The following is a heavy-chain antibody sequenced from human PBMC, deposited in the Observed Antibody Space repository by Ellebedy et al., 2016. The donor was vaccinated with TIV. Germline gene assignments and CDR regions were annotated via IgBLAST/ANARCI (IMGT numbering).Heavy chain of an antibody. CDR1: GFTLGSYA. Sequence: GESLKISCVASGFTLGSYAMHRVRQAPGKGPEWVAVISFHGNTEYYADSVKGRFTLHRDNSKNTLYLEMNSLREEDTAVYYCARDEYRFQNFIVGDAVEWWGQGTLVTVSS. D-gene: IGHD1-26*01. CDR2: ISFHGNTE. J-gene: IGHJ4*02. V-gene: IGHV3-30-3*01. CDR3: ARDEYRFQNFIVGDAVEW.